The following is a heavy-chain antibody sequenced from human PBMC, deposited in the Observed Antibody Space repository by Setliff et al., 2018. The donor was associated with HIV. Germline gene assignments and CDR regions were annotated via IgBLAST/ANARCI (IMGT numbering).Heavy chain of an antibody. CDR3: AGLNFWSVLYNWPDP. V-gene: IGHV3-53*01. J-gene: IGHJ5*02. CDR1: GFNVTDNY. CDR2: LHRDGGT. D-gene: IGHD3-3*01. Sequence: GGSLRLSCAVSGFNVTDNYMTWVRQAPGKGLERVSILHRDGGTYSADSVKGRFTISRDNSKNALYLRMNNLTVDDTAVYYCAGLNFWSVLYNWPDPWGQGTLVTVSS.